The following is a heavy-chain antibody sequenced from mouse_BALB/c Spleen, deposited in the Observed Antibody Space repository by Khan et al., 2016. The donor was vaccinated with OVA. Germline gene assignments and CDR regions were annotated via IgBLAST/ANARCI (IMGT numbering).Heavy chain of an antibody. CDR1: GYSFTAYY. CDR2: LNPNTYNI. J-gene: IGHJ3*01. CDR3: ARGYDFFAY. D-gene: IGHD2-14*01. V-gene: IGHV1-26*01. Sequence: EVQLQQSGPDLVKTGASVTISCKASGYSFTAYYMNWVRLSHGKSLECIGRLNPNTYNINYNQRFKGKAILTVDTSSGTAYMELRSLTSEDSAVYFCARGYDFFAYWGQGTLVTVSA.